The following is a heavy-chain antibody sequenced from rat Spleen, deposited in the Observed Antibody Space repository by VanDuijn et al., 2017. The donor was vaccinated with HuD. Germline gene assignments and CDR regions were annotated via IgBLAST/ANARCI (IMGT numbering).Heavy chain of an antibody. CDR3: SREGIMYPYGVLDA. Sequence: QVQLKESGPGLVQPSQTLSLTCTVSGFSLIRYNVHWVRQPPGEGLEWMGGIWGDGDTTYNSALKSRLSISRDTSKNQVFLKMNSLQSEDTTTCYCSREGIMYPYGVLDAWRQGVSVTVSS. J-gene: IGHJ4*01. CDR1: GFSLIRYN. D-gene: IGHD1-6*01. CDR2: IWGDGDT. V-gene: IGHV2-63*01.